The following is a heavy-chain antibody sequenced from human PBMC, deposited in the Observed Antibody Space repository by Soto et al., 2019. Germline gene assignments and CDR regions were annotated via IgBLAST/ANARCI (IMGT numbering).Heavy chain of an antibody. D-gene: IGHD5-18*01. J-gene: IGHJ6*04. CDR3: TSDSIQLWYHGMDV. Sequence: PGGSLRLSCAASGFTFINAWMNWVLQAPWKGLEWVGRIKSKTDGGTTDYAAPVKGRFTISRDDSKNTLYLQMNSLKTEDTAVYYWTSDSIQLWYHGMDVWGKGTKV. CDR2: IKSKTDGGTT. CDR1: GFTFINAW. V-gene: IGHV3-15*07.